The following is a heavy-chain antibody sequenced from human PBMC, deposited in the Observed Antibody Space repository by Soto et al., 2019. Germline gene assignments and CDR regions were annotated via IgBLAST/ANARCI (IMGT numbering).Heavy chain of an antibody. CDR1: GGSLRDYA. CDR2: IITLFATT. V-gene: IGHV1-69*01. J-gene: IGHJ6*02. Sequence: QVQLVQSGAEVKKPGSSVKVSCKASGGSLRDYAITWVRQAPGQGLEWMGGIITLFATTNYAQNIQGRVTITAEESTRTAYMEPRSLRSEDSAVYYCARTTPPGAVRFTRDYAPYYYGMDVWGQGKTVTGTS. D-gene: IGHD2-2*01. CDR3: ARTTPPGAVRFTRDYAPYYYGMDV.